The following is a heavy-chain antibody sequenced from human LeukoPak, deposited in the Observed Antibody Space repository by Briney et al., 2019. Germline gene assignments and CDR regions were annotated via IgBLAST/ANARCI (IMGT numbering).Heavy chain of an antibody. V-gene: IGHV4-59*01. CDR3: ARGRDGYNRY. J-gene: IGHJ4*02. CDR2: IYYSGST. D-gene: IGHD5-24*01. Sequence: PSKTLSLTCTVSGGSISSYYWSWIRQPPGKGLEWIGYIYYSGSTNYNPSLKSRVTISVDTSKNQFSLKLSSVTAADTAVYYCARGRDGYNRYWGQGTLVTVSS. CDR1: GGSISSYY.